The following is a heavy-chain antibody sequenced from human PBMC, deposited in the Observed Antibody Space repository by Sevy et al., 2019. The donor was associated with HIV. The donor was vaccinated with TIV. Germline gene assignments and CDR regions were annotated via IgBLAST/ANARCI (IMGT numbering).Heavy chain of an antibody. CDR1: GGSISSSGYY. J-gene: IGHJ4*02. V-gene: IGHV4-39*02. CDR3: ASPLLYWLY. CDR2: ISYAGNT. D-gene: IGHD2-8*02. Sequence: LPETLSLTCTVSGGSISSSGYYWGWIRRPPGKGLEWIGSISYAGNTYYNPSLKSRATISVDTSNNHFSLKLTSMTAADTAVYYCASPLLYWLYWGQGILVTVS.